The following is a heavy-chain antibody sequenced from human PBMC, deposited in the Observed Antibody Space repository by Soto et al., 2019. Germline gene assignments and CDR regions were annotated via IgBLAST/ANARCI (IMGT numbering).Heavy chain of an antibody. CDR1: GYTFTSHY. J-gene: IGHJ4*02. Sequence: GYSVKVSCKAYGYTFTSHYMHSVRQAPGQGLEWMGIINPSGGSTSYAQKFQGRVTMTRDTSTSTVYMELSSLRSEDTAVYYCERDGPNITGTTRDFDYWGQGTLVPVSS. CDR3: ERDGPNITGTTRDFDY. V-gene: IGHV1-46*01. CDR2: INPSGGST. D-gene: IGHD1-7*01.